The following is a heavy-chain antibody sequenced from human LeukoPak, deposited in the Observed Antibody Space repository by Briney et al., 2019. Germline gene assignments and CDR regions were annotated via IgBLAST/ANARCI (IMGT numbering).Heavy chain of an antibody. J-gene: IGHJ3*02. Sequence: SETLSLTCTASGGSISSYYWSWIRQPPGKGLERIGYIYYSGSTNYNPSLKSRVTISVDTSKNQFSLKLSSVTAADTAVYYCARRETVVTSGAFDIWGQGTMVTVSS. V-gene: IGHV4-59*01. CDR2: IYYSGST. CDR1: GGSISSYY. CDR3: ARRETVVTSGAFDI. D-gene: IGHD4-23*01.